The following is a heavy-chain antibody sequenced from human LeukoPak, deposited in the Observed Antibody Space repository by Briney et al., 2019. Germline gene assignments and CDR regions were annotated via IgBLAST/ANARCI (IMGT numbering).Heavy chain of an antibody. Sequence: GGSLRLSCAAXGXXFXXXAXXXXXXAXGXXLXXVSGIXGSGSRXYYADSVKGRFTISRDNSKNTLYLQMNSLRVEDTAVFYCAKEKWESGWFDPWGQGTLVTVSS. CDR3: AKEKWESGWFDP. CDR1: GXXFXXXA. D-gene: IGHD1-26*01. J-gene: IGHJ5*02. V-gene: IGHV3-23*01. CDR2: IXGSGSRX.